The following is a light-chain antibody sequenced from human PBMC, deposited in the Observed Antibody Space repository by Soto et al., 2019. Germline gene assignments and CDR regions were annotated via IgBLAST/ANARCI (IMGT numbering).Light chain of an antibody. V-gene: IGKV4-1*01. CDR1: QSVLYNSNNKNH. Sequence: DFVMTQAPDSLAVSLGERATINRKSSQSVLYNSNNKNHLGWFQQKPGQPPKLLIYWASTRESGVPDRFSGSGSGTDFTLTISSLQAEDVAVYYCQQYYSTPPTFGQGTRLEIK. CDR3: QQYYSTPPT. CDR2: WAS. J-gene: IGKJ5*01.